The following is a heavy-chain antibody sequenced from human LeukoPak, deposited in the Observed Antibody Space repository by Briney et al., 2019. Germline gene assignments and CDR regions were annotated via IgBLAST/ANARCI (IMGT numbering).Heavy chain of an antibody. CDR3: ARSEYSKSIWFDP. D-gene: IGHD6-6*01. CDR1: GFKFTNFY. Sequence: ASVKISCKAPGFKFTNFYFHWVRQAPGQGLEWMGIINPSGGTTTYAQKFQGNITMTRDTSTSTVYMEMTSLTSEDTAVYYCARSEYSKSIWFDPWGQGTLVTVSS. V-gene: IGHV1-46*01. CDR2: INPSGGTT. J-gene: IGHJ5*02.